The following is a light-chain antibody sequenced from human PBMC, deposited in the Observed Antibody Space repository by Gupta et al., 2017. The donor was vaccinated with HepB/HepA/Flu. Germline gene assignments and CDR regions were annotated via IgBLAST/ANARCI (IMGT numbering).Light chain of an antibody. Sequence: EIVLTQPPATLSLSPGERATLSCRASQIVGDSLGWYQQKPGQAPRLLISDASNRAAGTPARFSGSGSGTDFTLTISRLEAEDFAVYYCQQRSDWPITFGQGTRLEIK. CDR1: QIVGDS. V-gene: IGKV3-11*01. CDR2: DAS. J-gene: IGKJ5*01. CDR3: QQRSDWPIT.